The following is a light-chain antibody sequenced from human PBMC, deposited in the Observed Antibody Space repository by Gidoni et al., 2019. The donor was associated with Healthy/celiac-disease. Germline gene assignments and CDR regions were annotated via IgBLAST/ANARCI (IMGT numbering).Light chain of an antibody. J-gene: IGKJ1*01. CDR1: QSISSD. CDR3: QQSYSTPRA. CDR2: AAS. V-gene: IGKV1-39*01. Sequence: IQMTQSPSSLSASVGDRVTITRRASQSISSDLNWYQQKPGKAPKLLSYAASSLQSGVPSRFSGSGSGTDFTITISSLQPVDVATYYCQQSYSTPRAFGQXTKVEIK.